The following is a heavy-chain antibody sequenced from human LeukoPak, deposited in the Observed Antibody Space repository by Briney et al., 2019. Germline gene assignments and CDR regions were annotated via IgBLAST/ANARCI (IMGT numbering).Heavy chain of an antibody. Sequence: GGSLRLSCAASGFTFSRYWMSWVRQAPGKGLEWVANIKQDGSAKYYGDSVEGRFTISRDNAKNSLYLQMNSLRAEDTAVYYCARWGGGFDYWGQGTLVTISS. CDR1: GFTFSRYW. V-gene: IGHV3-7*04. J-gene: IGHJ4*02. CDR3: ARWGGGFDY. CDR2: IKQDGSAK. D-gene: IGHD3-16*01.